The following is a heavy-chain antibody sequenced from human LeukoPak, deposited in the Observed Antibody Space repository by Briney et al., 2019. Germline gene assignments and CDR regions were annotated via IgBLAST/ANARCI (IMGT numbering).Heavy chain of an antibody. Sequence: SETLSLTCSVSGFSISSGHFWAWIRQTSGKGLEWIGSIGNMHRGGHGDAYYKPSLKSRVSLSVDTSRNQFSLKLSSVTAADTAVYYCARMTVVPALYFDYWGQGTLVTVSS. J-gene: IGHJ4*02. CDR1: GFSISSGHF. V-gene: IGHV4-38-2*01. CDR2: IGNMHRGGHGDA. CDR3: ARMTVVPALYFDY. D-gene: IGHD2-2*01.